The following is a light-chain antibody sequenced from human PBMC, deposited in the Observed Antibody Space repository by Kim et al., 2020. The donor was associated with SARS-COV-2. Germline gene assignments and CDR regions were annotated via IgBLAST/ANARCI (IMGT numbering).Light chain of an antibody. CDR3: AAWDDSLSGVV. CDR1: SSNIGSNY. J-gene: IGLJ2*01. Sequence: GQWFTFSCSGRSSNIGSNYVYWCQQLPGTAPKLLIYRNNQRPSGVPDRFYGSKSGTSASLTISGLRSEDEADYYCAAWDDSLSGVVFGGGTQLTVL. V-gene: IGLV1-47*01. CDR2: RNN.